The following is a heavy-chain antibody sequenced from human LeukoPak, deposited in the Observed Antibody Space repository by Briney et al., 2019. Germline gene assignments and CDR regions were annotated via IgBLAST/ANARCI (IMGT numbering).Heavy chain of an antibody. D-gene: IGHD2-15*01. V-gene: IGHV4-39*01. Sequence: SETLSLTCTISGGSISSSSYYWGWIRHPPGKGLEWIGSIYYSGSTYYNPSLKSRVTISVDTSKNQFSLKLSSVTAADTAVYYCASAAQTLGYCSGGSCYSSRPFDYWGQGTLVTVSS. J-gene: IGHJ4*02. CDR2: IYYSGST. CDR3: ASAAQTLGYCSGGSCYSSRPFDY. CDR1: GGSISSSSYY.